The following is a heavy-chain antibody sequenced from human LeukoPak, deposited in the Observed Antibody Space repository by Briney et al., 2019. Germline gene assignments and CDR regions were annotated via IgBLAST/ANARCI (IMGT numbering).Heavy chain of an antibody. V-gene: IGHV3-21*01. Sequence: SGGSLRLSCAASGFTFSSYSMTWVRQAPGKGLEWVSSISSSSSYIYYANSVKGRFTIYRDNAKNSLYLQMNSQSAEDTAVYYCARGSFKLQCDYWGQGTLVTVSS. D-gene: IGHD2-2*01. J-gene: IGHJ4*02. CDR2: ISSSSSYI. CDR3: ARGSFKLQCDY. CDR1: GFTFSSYS.